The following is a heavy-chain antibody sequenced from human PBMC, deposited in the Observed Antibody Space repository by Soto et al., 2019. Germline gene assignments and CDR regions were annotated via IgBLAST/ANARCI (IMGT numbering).Heavy chain of an antibody. Sequence: SETLSLTCTVSGGSISSGGYYWSWIRQHPGKGLEWIGYIYYSGSTYYNPSLKSRVTISVDTSKNQFSLKLSSVTAADTAVYYCARENGGNSDYWGQGTLVTVSS. CDR1: GGSISSGGYY. D-gene: IGHD2-15*01. CDR2: IYYSGST. J-gene: IGHJ4*02. V-gene: IGHV4-31*03. CDR3: ARENGGNSDY.